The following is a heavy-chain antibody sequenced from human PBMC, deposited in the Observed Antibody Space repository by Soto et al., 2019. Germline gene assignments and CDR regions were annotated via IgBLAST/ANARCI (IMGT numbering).Heavy chain of an antibody. D-gene: IGHD1-26*01. Sequence: ASVKVSCKVSGYTLTELSMHWVRQAPGKGLEWMGGFDPEDGETIYAQKFQGRVTMTEDTSTDTAYMDLSSLRSEDTAVYYCATAGIVGATSNDAFDIWGQGTMVTVSS. CDR2: FDPEDGET. J-gene: IGHJ3*02. CDR3: ATAGIVGATSNDAFDI. V-gene: IGHV1-24*01. CDR1: GYTLTELS.